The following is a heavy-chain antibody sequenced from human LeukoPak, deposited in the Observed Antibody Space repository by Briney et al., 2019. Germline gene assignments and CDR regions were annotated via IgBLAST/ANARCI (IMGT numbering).Heavy chain of an antibody. J-gene: IGHJ4*02. Sequence: GGSLRLSCAASGFTFSSYWMHWVRQAPGKGLVWVSRINSDGSSTSYADSVKGRFTISRDNAKNTLYLQMNSLRAEDTAVYYCARVILEGGYYYEFDYWGQGTLVTVSS. CDR3: ARVILEGGYYYEFDY. CDR1: GFTFSSYW. V-gene: IGHV3-74*01. D-gene: IGHD3-22*01. CDR2: INSDGSST.